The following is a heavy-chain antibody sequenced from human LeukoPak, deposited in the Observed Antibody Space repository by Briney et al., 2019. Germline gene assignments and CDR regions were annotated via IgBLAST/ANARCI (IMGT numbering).Heavy chain of an antibody. V-gene: IGHV3-7*01. CDR2: INQDGSER. Sequence: GGSLRPSCAASGFTFSSHLMSWVRQAPGKGLEWVANINQDGSERFYVDFVKGRFTISRDNADNSMYLQMNSLRAEDTAVYYCGRVIAGAIDYWGQRTLVTVSS. CDR3: GRVIAGAIDY. CDR1: GFTFSSHL. J-gene: IGHJ4*02. D-gene: IGHD6-13*01.